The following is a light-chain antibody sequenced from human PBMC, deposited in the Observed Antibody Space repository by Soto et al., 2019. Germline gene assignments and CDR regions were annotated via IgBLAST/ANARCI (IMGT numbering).Light chain of an antibody. J-gene: IGKJ3*01. CDR3: HQSYSTFT. Sequence: DLQMTQSPSSLSASVGDRVTITGRASQSISSYLNWYQQKPGKAPKLLIYAASSLQSGVPSRFIASGCRTDCTLTISSLQPEDCATYYCHQSYSTFTLGPGANGD. CDR1: QSISSY. V-gene: IGKV1-39*01. CDR2: AAS.